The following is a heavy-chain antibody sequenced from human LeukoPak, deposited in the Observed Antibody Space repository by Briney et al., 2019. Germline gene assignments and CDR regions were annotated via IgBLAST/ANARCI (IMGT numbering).Heavy chain of an antibody. CDR1: GFTGSHNY. Sequence: GGSLRLSCAASGFTGSHNYMSWVRQAPGKGLEWVSATHSSGGTYYADSVKGRFTISRDTSKNTLYLQINSLSVEDTAVYYCIVFGDSNHWGQGTLVTDSS. CDR2: THSSGGT. D-gene: IGHD4-17*01. J-gene: IGHJ5*02. V-gene: IGHV3-53*01. CDR3: IVFGDSNH.